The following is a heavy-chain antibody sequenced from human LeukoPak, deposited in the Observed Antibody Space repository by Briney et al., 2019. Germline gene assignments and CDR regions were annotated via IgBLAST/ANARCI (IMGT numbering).Heavy chain of an antibody. CDR3: STIPDAD. CDR2: IKSKTEGVTT. Sequence: KPGGSLRLSCAASGFTFSNAWMRWVRQAPGKGLEWVGRIKSKTEGVTTDYAAPVKDRFTISRDDSKNTLYPQMNSMKTDDTGVYYCSTIPDADWGQGTLVTVSS. CDR1: GFTFSNAW. J-gene: IGHJ4*02. V-gene: IGHV3-15*01. D-gene: IGHD2-2*02.